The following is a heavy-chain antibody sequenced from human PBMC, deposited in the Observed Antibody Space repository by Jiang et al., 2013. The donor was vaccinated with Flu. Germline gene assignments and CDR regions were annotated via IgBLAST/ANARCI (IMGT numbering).Heavy chain of an antibody. V-gene: IGHV1-18*01. Sequence: FTGYGIGWVRQAPGQGLEWMGYISAYNGYTTYAPKLQGRVTMTTDTSTSAAYMELRSLRSDDTAVYYCARETYYDSSGYHGYYFDYWGQGTLVTVSS. CDR2: ISAYNGYT. J-gene: IGHJ4*02. CDR1: FTGYG. CDR3: ARETYYDSSGYHGYYFDY. D-gene: IGHD3-22*01.